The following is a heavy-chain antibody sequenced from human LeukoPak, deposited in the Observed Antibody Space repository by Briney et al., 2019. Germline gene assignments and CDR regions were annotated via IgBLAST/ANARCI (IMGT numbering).Heavy chain of an antibody. CDR1: GXTFSSYW. D-gene: IGHD4-17*01. J-gene: IGHJ4*02. Sequence: PGGSLRLSCAASGXTFSSYWMHWVRQAPGKGLVWVSRSNSDGSSTNYADSVKGRFTISRDNAKNTLYLQMNSLRAEDTAVYYCARGGDYPFDYWGQGTLVTVSS. CDR2: SNSDGSST. V-gene: IGHV3-74*01. CDR3: ARGGDYPFDY.